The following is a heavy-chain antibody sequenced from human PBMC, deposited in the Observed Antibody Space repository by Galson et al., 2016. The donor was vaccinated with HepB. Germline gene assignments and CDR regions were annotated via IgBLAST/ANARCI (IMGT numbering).Heavy chain of an antibody. J-gene: IGHJ4*02. D-gene: IGHD3-3*01. CDR2: IGTAGDT. CDR3: ARGVGHDFWSSKYGFDY. V-gene: IGHV3-13*01. Sequence: SLRLSCAASGFAFSSFDMHWVRQATGKGLEWVSAIGTAGDTYYPDAVKGRFKISRENAKKSLSLQMNSLRDEDTAVYYCARGVGHDFWSSKYGFDYWGQGILVTVSS. CDR1: GFAFSSFD.